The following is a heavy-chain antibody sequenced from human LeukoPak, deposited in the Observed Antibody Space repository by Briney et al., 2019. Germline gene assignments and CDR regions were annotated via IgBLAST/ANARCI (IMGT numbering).Heavy chain of an antibody. V-gene: IGHV3-9*01. Sequence: GGSLRLSCAASGFTFDDYAMHWVRQAPGKGLEWVSGISWNSGSIGYADSVKGRFTISRDNAKNSLYLQMNSLRAEDTALYYCARVGATRFYFDYWGQGTPVTVSS. J-gene: IGHJ4*02. CDR3: ARVGATRFYFDY. CDR2: ISWNSGSI. CDR1: GFTFDDYA. D-gene: IGHD1-26*01.